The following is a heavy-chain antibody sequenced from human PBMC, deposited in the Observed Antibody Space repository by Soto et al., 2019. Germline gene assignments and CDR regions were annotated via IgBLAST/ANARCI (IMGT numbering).Heavy chain of an antibody. CDR3: ARAPSDNYDSSGYYFFDY. CDR1: GGSISSSSYY. V-gene: IGHV4-39*01. D-gene: IGHD3-22*01. Sequence: LSLTCTVSGGSISSSSYYWGWIRQPPGKGLEWIGSIYYSGSTYYNPSLKSRVTISVDTSKNQFSLKLSSVTAADTAVYYCARAPSDNYDSSGYYFFDYWGQGTLVTVSS. CDR2: IYYSGST. J-gene: IGHJ4*02.